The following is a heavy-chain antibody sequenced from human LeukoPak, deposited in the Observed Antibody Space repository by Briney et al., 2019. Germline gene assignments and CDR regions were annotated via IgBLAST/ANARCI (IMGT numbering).Heavy chain of an antibody. CDR2: IYYSGST. Sequence: SETLSLNCTVSGGSISSSSYYWGWIRQPPGKGLEWIGSIYYSGSTYYNPSLKSRVTISVDTSKNQFSLKLSSVTAADTAVYYCARRTVAGLYYYYYYMDVWGKGTTVTVSS. J-gene: IGHJ6*03. CDR1: GGSISSSSYY. V-gene: IGHV4-39*07. D-gene: IGHD6-19*01. CDR3: ARRTVAGLYYYYYYMDV.